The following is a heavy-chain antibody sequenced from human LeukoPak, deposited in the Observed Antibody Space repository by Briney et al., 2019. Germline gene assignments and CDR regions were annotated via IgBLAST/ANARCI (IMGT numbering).Heavy chain of an antibody. CDR2: IYSGGST. CDR3: ARDFSIVVVPAAIPPRYYYMDV. Sequence: GGSLRPSCAASGFTVSSNYMSWVRQAPGKGLEWVSVIYSGGSTYYADSVKGRFTISRDNAKNSLYLQMNSLRAEDTAVYYCARDFSIVVVPAAIPPRYYYMDVWGKGTTVTVSS. D-gene: IGHD2-2*01. V-gene: IGHV3-53*01. CDR1: GFTVSSNY. J-gene: IGHJ6*03.